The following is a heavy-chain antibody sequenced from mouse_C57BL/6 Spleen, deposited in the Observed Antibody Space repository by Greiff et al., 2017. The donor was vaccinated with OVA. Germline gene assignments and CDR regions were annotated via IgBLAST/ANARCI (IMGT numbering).Heavy chain of an antibody. D-gene: IGHD1-1*01. Sequence: QVQLQQSGAEPVRPGASVTLSCKASGYTFTDYEMHWVKQTPVHGLEWIGAIDPETGGTAYNQKFKGKAILTADKSSSTAYMELRSLTSEDSAVYYCTRGAHYGSSYEGGDYWGQGTTLTVSS. V-gene: IGHV1-15*01. CDR1: GYTFTDYE. CDR3: TRGAHYGSSYEGGDY. CDR2: IDPETGGT. J-gene: IGHJ2*01.